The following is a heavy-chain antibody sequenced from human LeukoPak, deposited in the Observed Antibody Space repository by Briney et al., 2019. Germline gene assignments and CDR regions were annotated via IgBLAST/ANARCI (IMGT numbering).Heavy chain of an antibody. CDR1: GFTFSSYG. Sequence: GGSLRLSCAASGFTFSSYGMHWVRQAPGKGLEWVAVISYDGSNKYYADSVKGRFTISRDNAKNSLYLQMNSLRAEDTAVYYCARESGIDYGGDYWGQGTLVTVSS. D-gene: IGHD4-17*01. CDR2: ISYDGSNK. CDR3: ARESGIDYGGDY. V-gene: IGHV3-30*03. J-gene: IGHJ4*02.